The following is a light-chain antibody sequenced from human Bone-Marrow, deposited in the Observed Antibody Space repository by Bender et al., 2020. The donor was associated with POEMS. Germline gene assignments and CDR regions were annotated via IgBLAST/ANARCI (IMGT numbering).Light chain of an antibody. CDR1: LITTYNY. CDR2: EAN. J-gene: IGLJ2*01. CDR3: SSFTTSSTVV. V-gene: IGLV2-14*01. Sequence: QSALTQPASVSGSPGQSITISCTGSLITTYNYVSWYQHHPGRAPKLLIFEANKRPSGISHRFSASKSGNTASLTISGLQAEDEGDYYCSSFTTSSTVVFGGGTKLTVL.